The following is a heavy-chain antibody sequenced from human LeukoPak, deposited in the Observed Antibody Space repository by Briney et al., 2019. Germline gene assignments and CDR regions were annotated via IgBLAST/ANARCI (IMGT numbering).Heavy chain of an antibody. D-gene: IGHD3-9*01. Sequence: GGSLRLSCAASGFTFSSYAMSWVRQAPGKGLEWVSAISGSGGSTYYADSVKGRFTISRDNSKNTLYLQMNSLRAEDTAVYYCAKASNYDILTGYYWSYFDYWGQGTLVTVSS. CDR1: GFTFSSYA. CDR3: AKASNYDILTGYYWSYFDY. CDR2: ISGSGGST. J-gene: IGHJ4*02. V-gene: IGHV3-23*01.